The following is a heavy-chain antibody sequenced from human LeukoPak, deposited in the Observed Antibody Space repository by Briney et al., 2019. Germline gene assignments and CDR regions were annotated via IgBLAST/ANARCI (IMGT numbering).Heavy chain of an antibody. J-gene: IGHJ1*01. V-gene: IGHV4-39*07. CDR3: ARANRGPHNSGWYQKYFQH. D-gene: IGHD6-13*01. Sequence: PSETLSLTCAVSGGSISSSSYYWSWLRQPPGMGLKGVGSICYSASTYYNPSRRVRVTVSVDTSKYQFSLSLMSVTAADTAEYSRARANRGPHNSGWYQKYFQHWGQGTLVTVSS. CDR2: ICYSAST. CDR1: GGSISSSSYY.